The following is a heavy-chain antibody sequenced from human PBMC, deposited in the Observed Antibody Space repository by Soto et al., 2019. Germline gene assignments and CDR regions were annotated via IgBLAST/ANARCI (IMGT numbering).Heavy chain of an antibody. CDR3: ARRNSISSSGAMDV. Sequence: VGSLRLSCAASGFTLSNYWMHWVRQAPGKGLVWVSRSNSDGITTAYAYSVKGRFTISRDNAKNTLYLQMNNLRAEDTAVYFCARRNSISSSGAMDVWGQGIMVTVSS. CDR1: GFTLSNYW. D-gene: IGHD6-6*01. V-gene: IGHV3-74*01. J-gene: IGHJ6*02. CDR2: SNSDGITT.